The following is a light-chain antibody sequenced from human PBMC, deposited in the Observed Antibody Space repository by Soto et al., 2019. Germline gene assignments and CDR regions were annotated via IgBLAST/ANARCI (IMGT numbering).Light chain of an antibody. Sequence: ELVLTQPPATLSLSPGERATLSCKASQNVNNHLVWYQQKSGQAPRLLIYDTSTRASDSPARFRGRGSGTDFTLTSSSREHEDFAVYYCQQRTSWPPTFGQGTRLDMK. CDR3: QQRTSWPPT. V-gene: IGKV3-11*01. J-gene: IGKJ5*01. CDR1: QNVNNH. CDR2: DTS.